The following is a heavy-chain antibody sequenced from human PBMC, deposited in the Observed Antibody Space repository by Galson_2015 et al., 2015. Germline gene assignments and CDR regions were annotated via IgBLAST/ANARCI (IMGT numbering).Heavy chain of an antibody. Sequence: SLRLSCAASGFTFSSYSMNWVRQAPGKGLEWVSSISSSSSYIYYADSVKGRFTISRDNAKNSLYLQMNSLRAEDTAVYYCARDFNRGRVVVPAATFDYWGQGTLVTVST. V-gene: IGHV3-21*01. CDR3: ARDFNRGRVVVPAATFDY. J-gene: IGHJ4*02. CDR1: GFTFSSYS. D-gene: IGHD2-2*01. CDR2: ISSSSSYI.